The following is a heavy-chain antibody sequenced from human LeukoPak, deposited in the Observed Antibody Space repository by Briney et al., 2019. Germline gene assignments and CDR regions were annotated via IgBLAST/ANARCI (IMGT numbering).Heavy chain of an antibody. Sequence: GGSLRLSCAASGFTFSSYRMHWVRQAPGKGLEWVAVISYDGVAVKSFDGSNQYYADSVKGRFIISRDNSKNTLYLQMNSLRNEDTAVYYCTTDVLAFRVLLDAFDIWGQGTMVTVSS. CDR2: ISYDGVAVKSFDGSNQ. V-gene: IGHV3-30*03. J-gene: IGHJ3*02. CDR3: TTDVLAFRVLLDAFDI. D-gene: IGHD3-10*01. CDR1: GFTFSSYR.